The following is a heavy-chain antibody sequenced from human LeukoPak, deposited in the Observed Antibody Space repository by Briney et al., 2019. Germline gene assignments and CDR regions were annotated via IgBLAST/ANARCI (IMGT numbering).Heavy chain of an antibody. D-gene: IGHD4-11*01. Sequence: SETLSLTCAVYGGSFSGYYWSWIRQPPGKGLEWIGEINHSGSTNYNPSLKSRVTISVDTSKNQFSQKLSSVTAADTAVYYCASLAVTSKYYYYGMDVWGQGTTVTVSS. V-gene: IGHV4-34*01. CDR3: ASLAVTSKYYYYGMDV. J-gene: IGHJ6*02. CDR1: GGSFSGYY. CDR2: INHSGST.